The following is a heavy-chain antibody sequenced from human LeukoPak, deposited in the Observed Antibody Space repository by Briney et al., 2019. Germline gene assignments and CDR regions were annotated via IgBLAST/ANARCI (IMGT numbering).Heavy chain of an antibody. D-gene: IGHD3-10*01. V-gene: IGHV1-69*06. CDR3: AXXXXXXGAQNYYYYMDV. J-gene: IGHJ6*03. CDR2: IIPIFGTA. Sequence: SVKVSCKASGGTFSSYAISWVRQAPGQGLEWMGGIIPIFGTANYAQKFQGRVTITADKSTSTAYMELSSLRSEDTAVYYCAXXXXXXGAQNYYYYMDVWGKGTTVTVSS. CDR1: GGTFSSYA.